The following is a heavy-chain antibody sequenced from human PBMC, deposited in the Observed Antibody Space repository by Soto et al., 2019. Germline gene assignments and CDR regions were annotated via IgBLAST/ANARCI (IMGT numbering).Heavy chain of an antibody. CDR1: GYTFTGYY. V-gene: IGHV1-2*04. CDR2: INPNSGGT. D-gene: IGHD6-13*01. Sequence: QVQLVQSGAEVKKPGASVKVSCKASGYTFTGYYMHWVRQAPGQGLEWMGWINPNSGGTNYAQKFQGWVTMTRSTSISTAYMELSRLRSDGTAVYYCARGIAAAAARGMDVWGQGTTVTVSS. J-gene: IGHJ6*02. CDR3: ARGIAAAAARGMDV.